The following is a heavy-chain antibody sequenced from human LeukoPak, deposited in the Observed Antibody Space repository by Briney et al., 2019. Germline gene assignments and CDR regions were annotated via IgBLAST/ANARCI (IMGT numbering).Heavy chain of an antibody. CDR1: GFIFSNFA. D-gene: IGHD6-13*01. CDR3: AREEQELVRDYYMDV. Sequence: PGGSLRLSCAASGFIFSNFAMHWVRQAPGKGLEWVALISYDGSHTYYADSMEGRFTISRDNSRNVLYLQMTSLSGDDSAVYYCAREEQELVRDYYMDVWGKGTTVTVSS. J-gene: IGHJ6*03. CDR2: ISYDGSHT. V-gene: IGHV3-30*01.